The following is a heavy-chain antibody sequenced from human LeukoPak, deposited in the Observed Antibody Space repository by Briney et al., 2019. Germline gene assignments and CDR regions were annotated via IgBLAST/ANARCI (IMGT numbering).Heavy chain of an antibody. CDR3: ARGVRVIFTYDAFDI. CDR2: MNPNSGNT. Sequence: ASVKVSCKASGYTFTSYDINWVRQATGQGLEWMGWMNPNSGNTGYAQKFQGRVTMTRNASISTAYMELSSLRSEDTAVYYCARGVRVIFTYDAFDIWGQGTMVTVSS. J-gene: IGHJ3*02. V-gene: IGHV1-8*01. CDR1: GYTFTSYD. D-gene: IGHD3-9*01.